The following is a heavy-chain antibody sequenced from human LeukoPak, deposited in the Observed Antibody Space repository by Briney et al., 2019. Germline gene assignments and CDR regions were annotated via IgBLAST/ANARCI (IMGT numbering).Heavy chain of an antibody. CDR1: GFTFSDFW. D-gene: IGHD2-8*02. CDR3: ARNQYWSRDI. V-gene: IGHV3-7*01. CDR2: INKDGSDK. Sequence: GGSLRLSCAASGFTFSDFWVEWFRQAPGKGLEWVANINKDGSDKYYMDSVTGRFSISRDNARNSLSLQMNSLRVDDTAVYYCARNQYWSRDIWGQGILVTVSS. J-gene: IGHJ4*02.